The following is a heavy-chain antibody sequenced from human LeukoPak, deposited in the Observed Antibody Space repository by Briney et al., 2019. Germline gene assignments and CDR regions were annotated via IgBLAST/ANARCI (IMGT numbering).Heavy chain of an antibody. V-gene: IGHV4-4*07. Sequence: KPSETLSLTCTVSGGSISAYYWSWIRQPAGKGLEWIGRIYTSGSTNYNPSLKSRVTMSLDTSKNQFSLKLRSVTAADTAVYYCARGIYCSSTTCYYYYYYMDVWGKGTTVTVSS. CDR3: ARGIYCSSTTCYYYYYYMDV. CDR2: IYTSGST. CDR1: GGSISAYY. J-gene: IGHJ6*03. D-gene: IGHD2-2*01.